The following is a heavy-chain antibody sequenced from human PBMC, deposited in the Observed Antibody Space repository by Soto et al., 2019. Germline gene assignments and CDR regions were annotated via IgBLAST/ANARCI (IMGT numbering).Heavy chain of an antibody. J-gene: IGHJ3*01. CDR2: IHSDGTST. Sequence: EVQLVESGGGLVQPGESLRLSCAASGFTFDYYWMHWVRQAPGKGLVWVSRIHSDGTSTTYADSVKGRFTISRDNAKNKLSLQMNSLRAEDTAVYYCAIGDRGAFDLWGQGTVVTVSS. CDR1: GFTFDYYW. V-gene: IGHV3-74*01. D-gene: IGHD1-26*01. CDR3: AIGDRGAFDL.